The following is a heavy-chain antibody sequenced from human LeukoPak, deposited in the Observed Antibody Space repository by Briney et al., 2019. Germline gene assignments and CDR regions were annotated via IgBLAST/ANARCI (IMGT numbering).Heavy chain of an antibody. V-gene: IGHV3-20*04. J-gene: IGHJ4*02. Sequence: GGTLRLSCAASGFTFSNHGMNWVRQAPGKGLEWVSGISWNSGSIGYADSVKGRFTISRDNAKNSLYLQIHSLRAEDAAFYYCAKDAITYCGGDCYSLFDHWGQGALVTVSS. CDR3: AKDAITYCGGDCYSLFDH. CDR1: GFTFSNHG. CDR2: ISWNSGSI. D-gene: IGHD2-21*02.